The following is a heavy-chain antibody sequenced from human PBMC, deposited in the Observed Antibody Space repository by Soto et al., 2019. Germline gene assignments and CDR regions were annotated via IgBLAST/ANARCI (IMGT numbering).Heavy chain of an antibody. V-gene: IGHV3-21*01. D-gene: IGHD6-13*01. CDR1: GFTFSSYS. CDR3: ARDEPSSWYLDYYYYGMDV. CDR2: ISSSSSYI. Sequence: LRLSCAASGFTFSSYSMNWVRQAPGKGLEWVSSISSSSSYIYYADSVKGRFTISRDNAKNSLYLQMNSLRAEDTAVYYCARDEPSSWYLDYYYYGMDVWGQGTTVTVSS. J-gene: IGHJ6*02.